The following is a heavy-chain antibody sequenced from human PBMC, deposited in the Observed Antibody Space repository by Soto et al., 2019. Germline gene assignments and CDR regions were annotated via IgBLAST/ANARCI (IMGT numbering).Heavy chain of an antibody. CDR1: GFTFSSYA. V-gene: IGHV3-30-3*01. J-gene: IGHJ6*02. Sequence: LRLSCAASGFTFSSYAMHWVRQAPGKGLEWVAVISYDGSNKYYADSVKGRFTISRDNSKNTLYLQMNSLRAEDTAVYYCARGPALYTAPEWLPLYYYYGMDVWGQGTTVTVSS. CDR3: ARGPALYTAPEWLPLYYYYGMDV. D-gene: IGHD3-3*01. CDR2: ISYDGSNK.